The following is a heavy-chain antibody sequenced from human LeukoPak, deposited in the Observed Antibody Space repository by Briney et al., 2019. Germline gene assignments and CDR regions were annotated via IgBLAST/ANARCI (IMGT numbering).Heavy chain of an antibody. J-gene: IGHJ3*02. V-gene: IGHV3-48*04. Sequence: GGSLRLSCAASGFTFSSYSMNWVRQAPGKGLEWVSYISSSGSTIYYADSVKGRFTISRDNAKNSLYLQMSSLRAEDTAVYYCARLGTYSSSWSWSFDIWGQGTMVTVSS. CDR3: ARLGTYSSSWSWSFDI. D-gene: IGHD6-13*01. CDR1: GFTFSSYS. CDR2: ISSSGSTI.